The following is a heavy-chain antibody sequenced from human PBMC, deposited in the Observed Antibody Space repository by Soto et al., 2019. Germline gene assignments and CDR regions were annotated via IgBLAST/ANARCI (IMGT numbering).Heavy chain of an antibody. D-gene: IGHD3-22*01. Sequence: GGSLRLSCAASGFTFSSYGMHWVRQAPGKGLEWVAVIWYDGSNKYYADSVKGRFTISRDNSKNTLYLQMNSLRAEDTAVYYCARDPAYDTPFGYYGMDVWGQGTTVTVSS. CDR1: GFTFSSYG. CDR3: ARDPAYDTPFGYYGMDV. CDR2: IWYDGSNK. J-gene: IGHJ6*02. V-gene: IGHV3-33*01.